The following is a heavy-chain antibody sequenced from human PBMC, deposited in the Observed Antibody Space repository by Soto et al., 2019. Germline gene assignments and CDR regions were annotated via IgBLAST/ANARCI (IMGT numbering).Heavy chain of an antibody. V-gene: IGHV1-8*01. Sequence: ASVKVSCKASGYSFTNNDVSWVRQATGQGLEWMGWMNPGSGDTGYAQKFQGRVTMTRDISIATAYMELSSLRSDDTAIYYCAGVSLELLMTPTYYYYSGMDGWGQGTTVTVSS. D-gene: IGHD1-7*01. J-gene: IGHJ6*02. CDR1: GYSFTNND. CDR2: MNPGSGDT. CDR3: AGVSLELLMTPTYYYYSGMDG.